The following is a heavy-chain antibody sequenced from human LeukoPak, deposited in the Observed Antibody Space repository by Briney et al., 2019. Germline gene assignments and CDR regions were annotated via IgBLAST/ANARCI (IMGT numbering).Heavy chain of an antibody. D-gene: IGHD6-19*01. CDR2: ISWNSGSI. Sequence: PGRSPRLSCAASGFTFDDYAMHWVRQAPGKGPEWVSGISWNSGSIGYADSVKGRFTISRDNAKNSLYLQMNSLRAEDTALYYCASIAVAGSSSDYWGQGTLVTVSS. CDR3: ASIAVAGSSSDY. V-gene: IGHV3-9*01. J-gene: IGHJ4*02. CDR1: GFTFDDYA.